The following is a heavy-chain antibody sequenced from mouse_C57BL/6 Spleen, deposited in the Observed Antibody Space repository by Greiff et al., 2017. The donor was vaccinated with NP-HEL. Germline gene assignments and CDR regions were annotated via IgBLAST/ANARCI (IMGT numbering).Heavy chain of an antibody. J-gene: IGHJ4*01. Sequence: EVQLQQSGAELVKPGASVKLSCTASGFNIKDYYMHWVKQRTEQGLEWIGRIDPEDGETKYVPKFQGKATITADTSSNTAYLQLSSLTSEDTAVYYCARSDDYAMDYWGQGTSVTVSS. V-gene: IGHV14-2*01. D-gene: IGHD2-4*01. CDR3: ARSDDYAMDY. CDR2: IDPEDGET. CDR1: GFNIKDYY.